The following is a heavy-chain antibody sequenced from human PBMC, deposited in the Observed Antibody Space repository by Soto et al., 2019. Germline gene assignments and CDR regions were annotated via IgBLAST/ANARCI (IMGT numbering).Heavy chain of an antibody. CDR3: TRNGLPHDFWSGYPAR. V-gene: IGHV3-49*01. Sequence: HPGGSLRLSCTASGFTFGDYSMSWFRQAPGKRLEWVGFIRSKAYGGTTEYTASVKGRFTISRDDSKSIAYLQMNSLKTEDTAVYYCTRNGLPHDFWSGYPARWGQGTLVTVSS. J-gene: IGHJ4*02. D-gene: IGHD3-3*01. CDR2: IRSKAYGGTT. CDR1: GFTFGDYS.